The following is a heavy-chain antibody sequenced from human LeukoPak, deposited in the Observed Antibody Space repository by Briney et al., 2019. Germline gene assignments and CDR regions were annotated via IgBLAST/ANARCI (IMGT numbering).Heavy chain of an antibody. V-gene: IGHV3-23*01. Sequence: GGSLRLSCAASGFTFSSSAMSWVRQAPGKGLEWVSSISGSGDSTYYADSVKGRFTISRDNSKNTLYLQMNSLRAEDTAVYYCAREGVDRRGVYYYYMDVWGKGTTVTISS. CDR3: AREGVDRRGVYYYYMDV. CDR1: GFTFSSSA. CDR2: ISGSGDST. D-gene: IGHD3-16*01. J-gene: IGHJ6*03.